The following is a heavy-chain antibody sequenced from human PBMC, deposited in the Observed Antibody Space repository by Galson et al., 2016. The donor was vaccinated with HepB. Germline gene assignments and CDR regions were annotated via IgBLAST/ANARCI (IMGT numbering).Heavy chain of an antibody. Sequence: SLRLSCAASGFTFRSYAMHWVRRAPGKGLEWVAVISYDGSNKYYADSVKGRLTISRDNSKNTLYLQMNSLRAEDTAVYYCARDYWDYRDSSGSQSDYWGQGTLVTVSS. CDR2: ISYDGSNK. CDR3: ARDYWDYRDSSGSQSDY. V-gene: IGHV3-30-3*01. CDR1: GFTFRSYA. J-gene: IGHJ4*02. D-gene: IGHD3-22*01.